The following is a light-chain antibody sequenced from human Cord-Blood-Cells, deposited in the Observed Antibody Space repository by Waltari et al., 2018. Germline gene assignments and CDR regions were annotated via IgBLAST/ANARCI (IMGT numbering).Light chain of an antibody. J-gene: IGLJ2*01. CDR2: EVS. CDR1: SSDVGGYNY. V-gene: IGLV2-8*01. CDR3: SAYSGSNNLV. Sequence: QSALTQPPSASGSPGQSVTISCTGTSSDVGGYNYVSWYQQHPGKAPKLRIYEVSRRPSGVLVRFSGSRSGNTASLTVSGLQAEDEADYYGSAYSGSNNLVFGGGTKLTVL.